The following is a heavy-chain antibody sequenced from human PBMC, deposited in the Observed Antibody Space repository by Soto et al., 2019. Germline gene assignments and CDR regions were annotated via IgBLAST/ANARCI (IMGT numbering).Heavy chain of an antibody. CDR2: FDPEEGET. Sequence: QVQLVQSGAEVKKPGASVKVSCKVSGDTLTEVSMHWVRQAPGKGLEWMGGFDPEEGETIYAQKLQGRVTMTEDKSTDPAYMELSSLRSEDTAVYYCSPSPLEYYYYGMDVWGQGTTVTVSS. CDR1: GDTLTEVS. J-gene: IGHJ6*02. CDR3: SPSPLEYYYYGMDV. V-gene: IGHV1-24*01.